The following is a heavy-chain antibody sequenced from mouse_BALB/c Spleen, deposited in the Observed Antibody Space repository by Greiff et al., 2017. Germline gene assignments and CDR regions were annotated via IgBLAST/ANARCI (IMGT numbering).Heavy chain of an antibody. CDR1: GFTFTDYY. Sequence: EVQLVESGGGLVQPGGSLRLSCATSGFTFTDYYMSWVRQPPGKALEWLGFIRNKANGYTTEYSASVQGRFTISRDNSQSILYLQMNTLGAEDSATYYCARGRGMDYWGQGTSGTVSS. J-gene: IGHJ4*01. CDR2: IRNKANGYTT. V-gene: IGHV7-3*02. CDR3: ARGRGMDY.